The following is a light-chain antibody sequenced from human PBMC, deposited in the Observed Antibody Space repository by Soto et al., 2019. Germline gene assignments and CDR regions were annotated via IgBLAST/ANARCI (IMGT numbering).Light chain of an antibody. CDR1: QSVSTK. V-gene: IGKV3-15*01. J-gene: IGKJ1*01. CDR3: QQYYNWPPWT. CDR2: GAS. Sequence: EIVMTQSPATLSVSPGERATLSCRASQSVSTKLAWYQQKPGQAPRLLIYGASTRATGIPARFSGSGSGTEFSLTISSLQSEDFAVYYCQQYYNWPPWTFGQGTNVEIK.